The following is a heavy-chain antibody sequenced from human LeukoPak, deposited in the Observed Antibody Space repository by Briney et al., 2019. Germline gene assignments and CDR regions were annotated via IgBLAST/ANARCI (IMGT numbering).Heavy chain of an antibody. Sequence: PSETLSLTCAVYGGSFSGYYWSWTRQPPGKGLEWIGEINHSGSTNYNPSLKSRVTISVDTSKNQFSLKLSSVTAADTAVYYCARGPLRSYDFWSGYPRWYFDYWGQGTLVTVSS. CDR3: ARGPLRSYDFWSGYPRWYFDY. D-gene: IGHD3-3*01. V-gene: IGHV4-34*01. CDR2: INHSGST. CDR1: GGSFSGYY. J-gene: IGHJ4*02.